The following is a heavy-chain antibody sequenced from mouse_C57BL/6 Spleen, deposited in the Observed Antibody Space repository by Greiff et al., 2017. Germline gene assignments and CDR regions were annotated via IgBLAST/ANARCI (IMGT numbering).Heavy chain of an antibody. J-gene: IGHJ4*01. D-gene: IGHD1-2*01. CDR1: GFNIKDDY. CDR3: TIHGYYAMDY. CDR2: IDPENGDT. Sequence: VQLQQSGAELVRPGASVKLSCTASGFNIKDDYMHWVKQRPEQGLEWIGWIDPENGDTEYASKFQGKATITADTSSNTAYLQLSSLTSEDTAVYYCTIHGYYAMDYWGQGTSVTVSS. V-gene: IGHV14-4*01.